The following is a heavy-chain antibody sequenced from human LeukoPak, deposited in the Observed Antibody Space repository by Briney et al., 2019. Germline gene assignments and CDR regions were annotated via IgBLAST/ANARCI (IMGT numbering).Heavy chain of an antibody. CDR1: GFTFSSYS. D-gene: IGHD5-18*01. CDR3: TTREYSYAYEDY. J-gene: IGHJ4*02. V-gene: IGHV3-15*01. CDR2: IKSKTDGGTT. Sequence: PGGSLRLSCAASGFTFSSYSMNWVRQAPGKGLEWVGRIKSKTDGGTTDYAAPVKGRFTISRDDSKNTLYLQMNSLKTEDTAVYYCTTREYSYAYEDYWGQGTLVTVSS.